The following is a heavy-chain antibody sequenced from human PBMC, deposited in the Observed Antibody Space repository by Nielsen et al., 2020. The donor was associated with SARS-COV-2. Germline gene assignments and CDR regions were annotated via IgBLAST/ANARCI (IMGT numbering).Heavy chain of an antibody. CDR2: IYYSGST. D-gene: IGHD3-10*01. CDR1: GGSIGSYY. Sequence: SETLSLTCTVSGGSIGSYYWSWIRQPPGKGLEWIGYIYYSGSTNYNPSLKSRVTISVDTSKNQFSLKLSSVTAADTAVYYCAKGDYYGSGSYTDWGQGTLVTVSS. CDR3: AKGDYYGSGSYTD. J-gene: IGHJ4*02. V-gene: IGHV4-59*08.